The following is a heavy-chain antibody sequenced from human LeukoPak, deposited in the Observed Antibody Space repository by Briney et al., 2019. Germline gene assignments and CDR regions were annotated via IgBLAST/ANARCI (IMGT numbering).Heavy chain of an antibody. Sequence: GGSLRLSCAASGFTFSNYWVSWVRQAPGKGLEWVANIKEDGSDKNYVDSVRGRFTISRDNAKNALYLQMNSLRAEDTAVYYCARGEYYYDGGYWGQGTLVTVSS. D-gene: IGHD3-22*01. CDR3: ARGEYYYDGGY. CDR2: IKEDGSDK. CDR1: GFTFSNYW. V-gene: IGHV3-7*04. J-gene: IGHJ4*02.